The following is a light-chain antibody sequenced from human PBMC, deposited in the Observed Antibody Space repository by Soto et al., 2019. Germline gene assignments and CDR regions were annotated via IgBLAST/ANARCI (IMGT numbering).Light chain of an antibody. CDR2: ATS. Sequence: EIVLTQSPGTLSLSPGERATLSYKASQSVSSRYFAWYQQKPGQPPRLLISATSSRATDIPDRFTGSGSGTDFTLTVSRLEPEDFAVYFCQQYGSSPITFGQGTRLEIK. V-gene: IGKV3-20*01. CDR3: QQYGSSPIT. J-gene: IGKJ5*01. CDR1: QSVSSRY.